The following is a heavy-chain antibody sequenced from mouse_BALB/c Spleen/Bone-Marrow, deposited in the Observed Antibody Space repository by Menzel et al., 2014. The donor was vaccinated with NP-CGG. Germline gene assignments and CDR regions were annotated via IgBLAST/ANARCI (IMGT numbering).Heavy chain of an antibody. Sequence: EVKLMESGPGLVKPSQSLSLTCSVTGYSITSNFYWNWIRQSPGNKLEWMGYISYDGSNNYNPSLKNRISITRDTSKNQFFLKLHSVTTEDTATYYCARDYDYAWFAYWGHGTLVTVSA. CDR2: ISYDGSN. CDR3: ARDYDYAWFAY. D-gene: IGHD2-4*01. V-gene: IGHV3-6*02. J-gene: IGHJ3*01. CDR1: GYSITSNFY.